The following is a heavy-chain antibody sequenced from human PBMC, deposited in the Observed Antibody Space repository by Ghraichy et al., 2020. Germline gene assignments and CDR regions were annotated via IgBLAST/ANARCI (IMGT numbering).Heavy chain of an antibody. CDR3: ARGVYSDYSFGY. J-gene: IGHJ4*02. Sequence: ASVKVSCKASGYLFSGYYLHWVRQAPGQGLEWMGWINPKNGGTNYAQKFQGRVTLTSDTSITTAYMELSNLTPDDTALYFCARGVYSDYSFGYWGQGILVTVSS. CDR2: INPKNGGT. CDR1: GYLFSGYY. V-gene: IGHV1-2*02. D-gene: IGHD4-11*01.